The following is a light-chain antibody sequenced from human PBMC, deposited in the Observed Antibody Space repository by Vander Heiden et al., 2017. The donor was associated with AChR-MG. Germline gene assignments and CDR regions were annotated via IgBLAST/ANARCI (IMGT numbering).Light chain of an antibody. CDR3: QQRSNWPPIT. J-gene: IGKJ5*01. CDR1: QSVSRY. V-gene: IGKV3-11*01. Sequence: EIVVTQSPATLSLSPGETATLSCRASQSVSRYLAWYQQKPGQAPRLVIYDAVYRATGIPARFSGSGSGTDFTLTISSLEPEDFAVYYCQQRSNWPPITFGPGTRLEIK. CDR2: DAV.